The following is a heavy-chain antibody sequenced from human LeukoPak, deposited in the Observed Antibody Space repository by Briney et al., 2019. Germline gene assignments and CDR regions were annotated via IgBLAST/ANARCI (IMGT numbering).Heavy chain of an antibody. CDR2: IYSSGRT. CDR3: ARGRFGLSLDY. J-gene: IGHJ4*02. D-gene: IGHD3-16*01. V-gene: IGHV3-66*01. CDR1: RFTVSSNY. Sequence: GGSLRLSCAASRFTVSSNYMSWVRQAPGKGLEWVSFIYSSGRTYYADSVRGRLTISRDNSNNTLYLQMNSLRVEDTAVYYCARGRFGLSLDYWGQGTLVTVSS.